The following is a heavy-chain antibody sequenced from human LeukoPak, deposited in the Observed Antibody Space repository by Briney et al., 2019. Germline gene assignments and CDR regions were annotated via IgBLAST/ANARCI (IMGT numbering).Heavy chain of an antibody. V-gene: IGHV3-23*01. Sequence: GGSLRLSCAASGFTFSSYAMSWVRQAPGKGLEWVSAISGSGDSTYYTDSVKGRFTISRDNSKNTLYLQMNSLRAEDTAVYYCAKAERGEVLRFLEWSTPDVYYYYGMDVWGQGTTVTVSS. D-gene: IGHD3-3*01. CDR3: AKAERGEVLRFLEWSTPDVYYYYGMDV. CDR2: ISGSGDST. CDR1: GFTFSSYA. J-gene: IGHJ6*02.